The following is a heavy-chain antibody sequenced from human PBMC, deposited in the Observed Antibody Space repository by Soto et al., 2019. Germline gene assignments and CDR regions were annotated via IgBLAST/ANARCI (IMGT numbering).Heavy chain of an antibody. CDR3: ARLQVGATVWFDP. J-gene: IGHJ5*02. CDR2: INYSGST. Sequence: ASETLSLTCTVSGGSISSSSYYWGWIRQPPGKGLEWIGSINYSGSTYYNPSLKSRVTISVDTSKNQFSLKLSSVAAADTAVYYCARLQVGATVWFDPWGQGTLVTVSS. D-gene: IGHD1-26*01. V-gene: IGHV4-39*01. CDR1: GGSISSSSYY.